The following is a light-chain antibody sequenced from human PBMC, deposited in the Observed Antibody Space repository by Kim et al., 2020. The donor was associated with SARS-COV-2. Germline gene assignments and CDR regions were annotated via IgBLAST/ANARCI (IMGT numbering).Light chain of an antibody. CDR3: QKYGSLPFI. CDR1: QSISSNY. V-gene: IGKV3-20*01. Sequence: PGARASLSCRASQSISSNYSAWYQQKPGQAPRLLLFGASNRATGIPDRFSASGSGTDFTLTISRLEPEDFALYYCQKYGSLPFIFGGGTKVDIK. J-gene: IGKJ4*01. CDR2: GAS.